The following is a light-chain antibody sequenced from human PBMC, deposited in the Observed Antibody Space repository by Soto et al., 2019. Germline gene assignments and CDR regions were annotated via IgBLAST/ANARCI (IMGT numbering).Light chain of an antibody. Sequence: DIQMTQSPSSLSASVGDRVTITCRASQGISNYIAWYQQKPGKAPKLLISAASTLQSVVPSRFSGSGSGTDFTLNISSLQPEDVATYSCQKYNSVPLFGPGTKVDIK. V-gene: IGKV1-27*01. CDR1: QGISNY. CDR2: AAS. J-gene: IGKJ3*01. CDR3: QKYNSVPL.